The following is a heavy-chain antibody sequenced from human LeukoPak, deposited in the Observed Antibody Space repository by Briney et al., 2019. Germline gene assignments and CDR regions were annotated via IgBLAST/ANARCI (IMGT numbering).Heavy chain of an antibody. CDR3: ARHPRLTSPFDY. D-gene: IGHD3-9*01. CDR2: IYYSGST. V-gene: IGHV4-59*08. Sequence: SETLSLTCTVSGGSISSYYWSWIRQPPGKGLEWIGYIYYSGSTNYNPSLKSRITISVDTSKNQFSLKLSSVTAADTAVYYCARHPRLTSPFDYWGQGTLVTVSS. J-gene: IGHJ4*02. CDR1: GGSISSYY.